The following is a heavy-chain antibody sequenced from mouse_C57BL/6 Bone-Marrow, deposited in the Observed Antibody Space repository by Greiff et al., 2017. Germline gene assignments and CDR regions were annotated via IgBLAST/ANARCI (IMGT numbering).Heavy chain of an antibody. CDR2: ISSGGSYT. Sequence: DVKLVESGGDLVKPGGSLKLSCAASGFTFSSYGMSWVRQTPDKRLEWVATISSGGSYTYYPDSVKGRFTISRDNAKNTLYLQMSSLKSEDTAMYYCARLQLGPWFAYWGQGTLVTVSA. D-gene: IGHD4-1*02. J-gene: IGHJ3*01. V-gene: IGHV5-6*02. CDR1: GFTFSSYG. CDR3: ARLQLGPWFAY.